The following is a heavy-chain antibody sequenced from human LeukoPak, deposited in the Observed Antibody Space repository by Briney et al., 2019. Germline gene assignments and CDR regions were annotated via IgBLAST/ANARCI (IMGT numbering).Heavy chain of an antibody. Sequence: SETLSLTCTVSGGSISSGGYYWSWIRQHPGKGLERIGYVDYSGRTKYSPSLKSRVTISVDTSKYQFSLEVSSVTAADTAVYYCARDGYGSGSYYFDYWGQGTLVTVSS. CDR3: ARDGYGSGSYYFDY. V-gene: IGHV4-61*08. CDR2: VDYSGRT. CDR1: GGSISSGGYY. D-gene: IGHD3-10*01. J-gene: IGHJ4*02.